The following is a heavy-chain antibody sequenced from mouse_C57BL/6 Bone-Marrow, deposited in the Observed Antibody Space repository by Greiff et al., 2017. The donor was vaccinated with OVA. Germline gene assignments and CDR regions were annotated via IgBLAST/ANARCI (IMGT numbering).Heavy chain of an antibody. D-gene: IGHD2-3*01. V-gene: IGHV3-6*01. CDR1: GYSFTSCYY. CDR2: ISYDGSN. CDR3: ASYDGYLWCAY. J-gene: IGHJ3*01. Sequence: EVKLLESGPGLVKPSQSLSLTCSVTGYSFTSCYYWNWIRQFPGNKLEWMGYISYDGSNNYNPSLKNRISITRDTSKNQFFLKLNSVTTEDTATYYCASYDGYLWCAYWGQGTLVTVSA.